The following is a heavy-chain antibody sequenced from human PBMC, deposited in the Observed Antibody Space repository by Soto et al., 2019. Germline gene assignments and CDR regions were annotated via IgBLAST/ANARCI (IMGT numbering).Heavy chain of an antibody. V-gene: IGHV1-18*01. Sequence: SVKVSCKASGYTFTSYGISWVRQAPGQGLGWMGWISAYSGNTNYAQKLQGRVTMTTDTSTSTAYMELRSLRSDDTAVYYCARSGDYCSSTSCPSNYYYYYGMDVWGQGTTVTVSS. CDR2: ISAYSGNT. D-gene: IGHD2-2*01. CDR1: GYTFTSYG. CDR3: ARSGDYCSSTSCPSNYYYYYGMDV. J-gene: IGHJ6*02.